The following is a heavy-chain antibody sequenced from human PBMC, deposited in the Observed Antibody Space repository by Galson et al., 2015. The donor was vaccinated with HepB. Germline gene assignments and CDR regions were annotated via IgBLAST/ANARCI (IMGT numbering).Heavy chain of an antibody. CDR2: INSDGSGT. CDR3: ARDNGSWSYLFDY. V-gene: IGHV3-74*01. Sequence: SLRLSCAASGFTFSSYWMHWVRQAPGKGLVWVSRINSDGSGTSYADSVKGRFTISRDNAKNTLYLQMNSLRAEDTAVYYCARDNGSWSYLFDYWGQGTLVTVSS. J-gene: IGHJ4*02. CDR1: GFTFSSYW. D-gene: IGHD3-10*01.